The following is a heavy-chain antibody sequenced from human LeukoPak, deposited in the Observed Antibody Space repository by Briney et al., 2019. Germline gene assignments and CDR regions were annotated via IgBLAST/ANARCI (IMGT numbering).Heavy chain of an antibody. CDR2: ISGSGGST. CDR3: AKDHVPVRGTPGY. Sequence: GGSLRLSCAASGFTFSSYAMTWVRQAPGSGLQWVSAISGSGGSTYYADSVKGRFTISRDNSKNTLYLQMNSLRAEDTAVYYCAKDHVPVRGTPGYWGQGTLVTVSS. CDR1: GFTFSSYA. V-gene: IGHV3-23*01. D-gene: IGHD3-16*01. J-gene: IGHJ4*02.